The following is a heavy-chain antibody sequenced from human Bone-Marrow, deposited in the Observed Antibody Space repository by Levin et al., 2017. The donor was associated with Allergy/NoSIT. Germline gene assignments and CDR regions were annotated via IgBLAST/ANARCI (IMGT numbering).Heavy chain of an antibody. V-gene: IGHV1-69*13. CDR3: ARGVRFLEWLSNPRHYYYYGMDV. D-gene: IGHD3-3*01. J-gene: IGHJ6*02. Sequence: SVKVSCKASGGSLSNYAINWVRQAPGQGLEWMGGIIPSFGATNYAQTFQDRVTITADESTNRAYMELRGLRSEDTAVYYCARGVRFLEWLSNPRHYYYYGMDVWGQGTTVTVSS. CDR2: IIPSFGAT. CDR1: GGSLSNYA.